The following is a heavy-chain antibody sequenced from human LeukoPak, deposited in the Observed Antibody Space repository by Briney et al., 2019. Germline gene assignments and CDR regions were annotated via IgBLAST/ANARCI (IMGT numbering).Heavy chain of an antibody. CDR2: VSGSDGSST. CDR3: AKDAKHIVVVTAIWYYFDY. V-gene: IGHV3-23*01. J-gene: IGHJ4*02. Sequence: GGSLRLSCAASGFTFSNYAVSWVRQAPGKGLEWVSVVSGSDGSSTSYADSVKGRFTISRDNAKNTLYLQMNSLRAEDTAVYYCAKDAKHIVVVTAIWYYFDYWGQGALVTVSS. D-gene: IGHD2-21*02. CDR1: GFTFSNYA.